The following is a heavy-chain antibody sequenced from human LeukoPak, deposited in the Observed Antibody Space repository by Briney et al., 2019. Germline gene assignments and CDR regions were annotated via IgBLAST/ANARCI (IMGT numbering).Heavy chain of an antibody. CDR2: IKQDGSEK. J-gene: IGHJ5*02. CDR3: ARALNTYYDSSGYT. CDR1: GFTFSSYW. Sequence: GGSLRLSCAASGFTFSSYWMSWVRQAPGKGLEWVANIKQDGSEKYYVDSVKGRFPISRDNAKNSLYLQMNSLRAEDTAVYYCARALNTYYDSSGYTWGQGTLVTVSS. D-gene: IGHD3-22*01. V-gene: IGHV3-7*01.